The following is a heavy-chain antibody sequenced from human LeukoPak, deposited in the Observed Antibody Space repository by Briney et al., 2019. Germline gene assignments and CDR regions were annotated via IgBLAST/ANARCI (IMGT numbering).Heavy chain of an antibody. J-gene: IGHJ5*02. V-gene: IGHV4-34*01. CDR1: GGSFSGYY. Sequence: SETLSLTCAVYGGSFSGYYWSWIRQPPGKGLEWIGEINHSGSTNYNPSLKSRVTISVVTSKNQFSLKLSSVTAADTAVYYCARPNRDYDFWSGYWFDPWGQGTLVTVSS. CDR3: ARPNRDYDFWSGYWFDP. CDR2: INHSGST. D-gene: IGHD3-3*01.